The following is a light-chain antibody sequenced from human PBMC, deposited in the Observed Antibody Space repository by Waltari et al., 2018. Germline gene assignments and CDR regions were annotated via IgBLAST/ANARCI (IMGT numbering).Light chain of an antibody. CDR3: QQYDFYSLT. CDR2: DAS. V-gene: IGKV1-5*01. CDR1: HTMNNY. J-gene: IGKJ4*01. Sequence: DIQMTQSPSTLSASEGDRVTITCRASHTMNNYLAWYQQKPGKAPKLVTYDASSLESGVPSRFSGSGSGTEFTLTISSLQPDDFATYYCQQYDFYSLTFGGGTRVEIK.